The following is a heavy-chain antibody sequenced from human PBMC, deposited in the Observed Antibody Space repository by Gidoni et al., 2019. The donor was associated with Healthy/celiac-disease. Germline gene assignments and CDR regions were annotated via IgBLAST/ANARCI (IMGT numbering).Heavy chain of an antibody. CDR3: ARVGSSSWYHNWFDP. CDR1: GGSISSGGYS. D-gene: IGHD6-13*01. V-gene: IGHV4-30-2*01. CDR2: IYHSGST. J-gene: IGHJ5*02. Sequence: QLQLQESGSGLVKPSQTLSLTCAVSGGSISSGGYSWSWIRQPPGKGLEWIGYIYHSGSTYYNPSLKSRVTISVDRSKNQFSLKLSSVTAADTAVYYCARVGSSSWYHNWFDPWGQGTLVTVSS.